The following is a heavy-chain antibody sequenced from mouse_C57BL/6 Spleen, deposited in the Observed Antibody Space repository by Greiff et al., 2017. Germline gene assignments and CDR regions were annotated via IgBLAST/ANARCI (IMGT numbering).Heavy chain of an antibody. V-gene: IGHV1-62-2*01. Sequence: VQLQQSGAELVKPGASVKLSCKASGYTFTEYTIHWVKQRPGQGLEWIGWFYPGSGSIKYNEKFKDKATLTADKSSSTVYMELSRLTSEDSAVYFGARHGGGYDYDGPPFAYWGQGTLVTVSA. D-gene: IGHD2-4*01. CDR2: FYPGSGSI. CDR3: ARHGGGYDYDGPPFAY. J-gene: IGHJ3*01. CDR1: GYTFTEYT.